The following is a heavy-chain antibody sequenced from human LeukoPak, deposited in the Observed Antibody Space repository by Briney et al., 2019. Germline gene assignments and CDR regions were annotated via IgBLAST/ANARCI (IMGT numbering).Heavy chain of an antibody. CDR2: IYPSGST. CDR3: ARENSGSYREFDY. V-gene: IGHV4-4*07. CDR1: GGPISSYY. D-gene: IGHD1-26*01. J-gene: IGHJ4*02. Sequence: SETLSLTCTVSGGPISSYYWTWIRQPAGKGLEWIGRIYPSGSTNYNPSLKCRVTMSVDTSKNQFSLKLSSVTAADTAVYYCARENSGSYREFDYWGQGTLVTVSS.